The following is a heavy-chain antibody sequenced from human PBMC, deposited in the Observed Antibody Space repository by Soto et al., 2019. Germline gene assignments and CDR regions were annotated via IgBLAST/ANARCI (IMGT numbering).Heavy chain of an antibody. CDR3: AKVRWEGYYDSSGYYSTYYYYGMDV. J-gene: IGHJ6*02. CDR2: MSYDGSNK. D-gene: IGHD3-22*01. V-gene: IGHV3-30*18. CDR1: GGTFSSYG. Sequence: GETLSVTCAVAGGTFSSYGWHWVRQAPGKGLEWVAVMSYDGSNKYYADSVNGRFTISRDNSNNTLYLQMNSLRAEDTAVYYCAKVRWEGYYDSSGYYSTYYYYGMDVWGQGTTVTVSS.